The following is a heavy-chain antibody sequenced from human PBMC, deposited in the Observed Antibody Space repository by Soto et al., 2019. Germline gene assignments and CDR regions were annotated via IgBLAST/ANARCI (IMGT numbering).Heavy chain of an antibody. V-gene: IGHV3-20*04. J-gene: IGHJ3*02. CDR1: GFTFDNYG. CDR2: INWIGDTA. D-gene: IGHD6-19*01. Sequence: PGGSLRLSCSASGFTFDNYGMSWVRQAPGKGLEWVSGINWIGDTAAYADSVKGRFTISRDNAKNSLYLQMDSLRAEDTAFYFCARVLHSSGWYKAFDIWGQGTMVTVSS. CDR3: ARVLHSSGWYKAFDI.